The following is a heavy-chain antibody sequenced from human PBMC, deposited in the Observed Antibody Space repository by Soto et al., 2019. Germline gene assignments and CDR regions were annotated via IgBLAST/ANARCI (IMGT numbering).Heavy chain of an antibody. V-gene: IGHV4-59*08. CDR2: IYYSGST. D-gene: IGHD4-4*01. CDR3: GRNSSRNYGLYYIDF. CDR1: GGTVSSYY. Sequence: PSETLCLTCTVSGGTVSSYYWRWIRQSPGKGLEWIGYIYYSGSTKYKPSLKSRVTISVDTSKNQFSLKVSSATAADTAVYYCGRNSSRNYGLYYIDFWGLGALVTVSS. J-gene: IGHJ4*02.